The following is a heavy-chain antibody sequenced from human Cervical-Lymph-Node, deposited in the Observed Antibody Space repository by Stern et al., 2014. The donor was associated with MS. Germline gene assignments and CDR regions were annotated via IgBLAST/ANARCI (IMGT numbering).Heavy chain of an antibody. CDR2: IYPGGSEP. J-gene: IGHJ4*02. CDR1: GYKFTNNW. Sequence: VQLVESGAEVKKPGESLRISCEVSGYKFTNNWIGWVRQIHGKGLEWMGVIYPGGSEPRYSPSFQGQVTILVDKSNTTAYLQWSSLKASDTALYYCARRGHGYMGIDYWGQGTPVTVSS. V-gene: IGHV5-51*03. D-gene: IGHD5-24*01. CDR3: ARRGHGYMGIDY.